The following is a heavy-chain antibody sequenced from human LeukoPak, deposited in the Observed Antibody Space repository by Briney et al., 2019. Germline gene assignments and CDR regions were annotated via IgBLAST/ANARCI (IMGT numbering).Heavy chain of an antibody. Sequence: GGSLRLSCAASGFTFGSYEMNWVRQAPGKGLEWVSYISSSGSTIYYADSVKGRFTISRDNAKNSLYLQMNSLRAEDTAVYYCARDSYYYDSSGLITEYFQHWGQGTLVTVSS. D-gene: IGHD3-22*01. CDR2: ISSSGSTI. V-gene: IGHV3-48*03. CDR1: GFTFGSYE. CDR3: ARDSYYYDSSGLITEYFQH. J-gene: IGHJ1*01.